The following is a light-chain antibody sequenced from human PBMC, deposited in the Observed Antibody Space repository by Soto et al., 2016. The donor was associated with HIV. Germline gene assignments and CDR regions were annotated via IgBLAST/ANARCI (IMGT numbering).Light chain of an antibody. V-gene: IGKV1-17*01. J-gene: IGKJ4*01. CDR3: LQHHSYPLS. CDR2: SAS. Sequence: DIQMTQSPSSLSASIGDRVCITCRASQGITSDLGWYQQKPGKAPKRLIYSASSLQSGVPSRFSGSGSGTEFTLTISSLQPEDFATYYCLQHHSYPLSFGGGTKVEIK. CDR1: QGITSD.